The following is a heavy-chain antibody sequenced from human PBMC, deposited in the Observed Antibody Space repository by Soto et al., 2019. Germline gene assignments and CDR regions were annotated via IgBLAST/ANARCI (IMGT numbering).Heavy chain of an antibody. D-gene: IGHD2-21*02. CDR2: IYYSGRT. CDR1: GESISSSSYY. J-gene: IGHJ4*02. CDR3: ARQRTTVVTQAYFDH. Sequence: HSETLSLTCIVSGESISSSSYYWGWIRQPPGKGLEWIGSIYYSGRTYYNPPFKSRVTISIDTSKNQFSLKLSSVTATDTAVYYRARQRTTVVTQAYFDHWGQGAMVTVSS. V-gene: IGHV4-39*01.